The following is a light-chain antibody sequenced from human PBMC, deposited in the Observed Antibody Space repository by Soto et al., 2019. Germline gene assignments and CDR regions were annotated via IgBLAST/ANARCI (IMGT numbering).Light chain of an antibody. V-gene: IGKV1-39*01. J-gene: IGKJ4*01. CDR3: QQSYSTLLLT. Sequence: DIPMTQSPSSLAASVGDRVTITCLECPSIISYLNWYQQKPGKAPKLLIYAASSLQSGVPSRFSGSGSGTDFTITISSLQPEDFATYYCQQSYSTLLLTFGGGTKVDIK. CDR2: AAS. CDR1: PSIISY.